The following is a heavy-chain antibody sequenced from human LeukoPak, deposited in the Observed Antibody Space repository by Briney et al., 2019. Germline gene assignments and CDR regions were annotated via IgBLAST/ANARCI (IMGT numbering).Heavy chain of an antibody. V-gene: IGHV5-10-1*01. CDR3: ARRPVVVVAATDYYYYYGMDV. Sequence: PGESLKISCKGSGYSFTSYWISWVRQMPGKGLEWMGRIDPRDSYTNYSPSFQGHVTISADKSISTAYLQWSSLKASDTAMYYCARRPVVVVAATDYYYYYGMDVWGQGTTVTVSS. D-gene: IGHD2-15*01. J-gene: IGHJ6*02. CDR1: GYSFTSYW. CDR2: IDPRDSYT.